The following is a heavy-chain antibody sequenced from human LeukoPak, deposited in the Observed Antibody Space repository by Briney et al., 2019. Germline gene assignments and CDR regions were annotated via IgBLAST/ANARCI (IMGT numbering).Heavy chain of an antibody. J-gene: IGHJ4*02. V-gene: IGHV2-70*01. CDR3: ARTTSSTSFNFDY. D-gene: IGHD2-2*01. Sequence: SGPALVNPTQALTLTCKFSGFSLSTSGVCVSWIRQPPGKALEWLAPIDWDEDKYYSTSLKTRLTISKDTSKNQVVLTMTNMDPEDTATYYCARTTSSTSFNFDYWGQGTLVTVSS. CDR1: GFSLSTSGVC. CDR2: IDWDEDK.